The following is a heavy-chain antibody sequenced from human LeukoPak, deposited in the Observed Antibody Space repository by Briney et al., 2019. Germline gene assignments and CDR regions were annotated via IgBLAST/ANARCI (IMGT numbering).Heavy chain of an antibody. J-gene: IGHJ4*02. CDR2: ISSSSSYI. CDR3: ARMTDYYDSSGYTYYFDY. V-gene: IGHV3-21*01. CDR1: GFTFSSYS. D-gene: IGHD3-22*01. Sequence: GGSLRLSCAASGFTFSSYSTNWVRQAPGKGLEWVSSISSSSSYIYYADSVKGRFTISRDNAKNSLYLQMNSLRAEDTAVYYCARMTDYYDSSGYTYYFDYWGQGTLVTVSS.